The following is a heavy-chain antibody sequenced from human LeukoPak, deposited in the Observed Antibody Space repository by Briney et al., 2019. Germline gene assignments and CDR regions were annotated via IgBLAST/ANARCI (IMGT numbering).Heavy chain of an antibody. V-gene: IGHV3-30*02. D-gene: IGHD6-13*01. J-gene: IGHJ4*02. CDR2: IWYDGSDK. CDR1: GFTFSSYG. CDR3: AKGKYSSSSVFDY. Sequence: GGSLRLSCAASGFTFSSYGMHWVRQAPGKGLEWVAVIWYDGSDKYYADSVKGRFTISRDDSKNTLYLQVNSLRAEDTAVYYCAKGKYSSSSVFDYWGQGALVTVSS.